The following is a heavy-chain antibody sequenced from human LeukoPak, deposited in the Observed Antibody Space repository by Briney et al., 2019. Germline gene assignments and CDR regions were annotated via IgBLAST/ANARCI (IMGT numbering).Heavy chain of an antibody. CDR3: VVTQKWLAFDY. D-gene: IGHD6-19*01. J-gene: IGHJ4*02. CDR1: GGSISGRY. CDR2: RRYDGSP. V-gene: IGHV4-59*08. Sequence: PSETLSLTCAVSGGSISGRYWSWIRQPPGKGLEWIANRRYDGSPNYTPSLESRATISLDTSKNQFSLRLTSVTAADTAVYYCVVTQKWLAFDYWGQGILVTVSS.